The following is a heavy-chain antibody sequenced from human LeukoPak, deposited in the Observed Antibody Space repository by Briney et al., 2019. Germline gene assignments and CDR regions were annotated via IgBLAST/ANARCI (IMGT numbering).Heavy chain of an antibody. J-gene: IGHJ4*02. Sequence: GGSLRLSCAASGFTFSSYGMHWVRQAPGKGLEWVAVISYDGSNKYYADSVKGRFTISRDNSKNTLYLQMNSLRAEDTAVHYCAKDPSGGAVQLWSYYFDYWGQGTLVTVSS. V-gene: IGHV3-30*18. D-gene: IGHD5-18*01. CDR2: ISYDGSNK. CDR1: GFTFSSYG. CDR3: AKDPSGGAVQLWSYYFDY.